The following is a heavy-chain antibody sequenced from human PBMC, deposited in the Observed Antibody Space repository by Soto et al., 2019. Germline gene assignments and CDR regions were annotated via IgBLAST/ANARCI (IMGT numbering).Heavy chain of an antibody. V-gene: IGHV1-58*01. Sequence: GASVKVSCKASGFTFTSSAVQWVRQARGQRLEWIGWIVVGSGNTNYAQKFQERVTITRDMSASTAYMELSSLRSEDTAVYYCAAPRSAPYYYYYGMDVWGQGTTVTVSS. CDR3: AAPRSAPYYYYYGMDV. J-gene: IGHJ6*02. CDR2: IVVGSGNT. CDR1: GFTFTSSA.